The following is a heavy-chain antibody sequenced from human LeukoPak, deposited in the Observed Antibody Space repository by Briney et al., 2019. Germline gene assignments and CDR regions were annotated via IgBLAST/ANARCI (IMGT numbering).Heavy chain of an antibody. D-gene: IGHD6-19*01. CDR3: ARDYIAVALEY. CDR1: GFTFSSYG. J-gene: IGHJ4*02. V-gene: IGHV3-33*01. Sequence: PGGSPRLSCAASGFTFSSYGMHWVRQAPGKGLEWVAVIWYDGSNKYYADSVKGRFTISRDNSKNTLYLQMNSLRAEDTAVYYCARDYIAVALEYWGQGTLVTVSS. CDR2: IWYDGSNK.